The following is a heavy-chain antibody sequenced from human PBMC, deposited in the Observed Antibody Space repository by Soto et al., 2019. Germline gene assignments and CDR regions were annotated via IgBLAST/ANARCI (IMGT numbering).Heavy chain of an antibody. D-gene: IGHD3-22*01. CDR1: GFTFSSYE. V-gene: IGHV3-48*03. J-gene: IGHJ6*02. CDR3: ARDRRLQDSKGYYYYGMDV. CDR2: ISSSGSTI. Sequence: GGSLRLSCAASGFTFSSYEMNWVRQAPGKGLEWVSYISSSGSTIYYADSVKGRFTISRDNAKNSLYLQMHSLRAEDTAVYYCARDRRLQDSKGYYYYGMDVWGQGTTVTVSS.